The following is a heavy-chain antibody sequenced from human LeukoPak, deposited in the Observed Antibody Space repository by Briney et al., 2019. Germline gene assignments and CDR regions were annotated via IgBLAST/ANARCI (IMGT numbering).Heavy chain of an antibody. D-gene: IGHD1-26*01. CDR3: AKGSGSYYPFDY. Sequence: SETLSLTCTVSGGSISSYYWSWIRQPPGKGLEWIGYIYYSGGTNYNPSLKSRVTISVDTSKNQFSLKLSSVTAADTAVYYCAKGSGSYYPFDYWGQGTLVTVSS. J-gene: IGHJ4*02. CDR1: GGSISSYY. CDR2: IYYSGGT. V-gene: IGHV4-59*01.